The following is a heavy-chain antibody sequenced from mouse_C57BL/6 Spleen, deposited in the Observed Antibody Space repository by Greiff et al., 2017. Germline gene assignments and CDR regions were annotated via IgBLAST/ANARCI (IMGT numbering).Heavy chain of an antibody. CDR3: AREGGWLRGAMDY. J-gene: IGHJ4*01. CDR2: IYPGSGST. D-gene: IGHD2-2*01. Sequence: QVQLQQPGAELVKPGASVKMSCKASGYTFTSYWITWVKQRPGQGLEWIGDIYPGSGSTNYNEKFKSKATLTVDTSSSTAYMQRSSLTSEDSAVYYCAREGGWLRGAMDYWGQGTSVTVSS. CDR1: GYTFTSYW. V-gene: IGHV1-55*01.